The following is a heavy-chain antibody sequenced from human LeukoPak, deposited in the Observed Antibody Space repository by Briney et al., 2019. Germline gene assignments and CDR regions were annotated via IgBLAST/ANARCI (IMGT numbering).Heavy chain of an antibody. CDR1: GFTFSDYY. Sequence: PGGSLRLSCAASGFTFSDYYMSWIRQAPGKGLEWVSYISSSGSTIYYADSVKGRFTISRDNAKNSLYLQMNSLRAEDTAVYYCARTLGFGVLEAFDIWGQGTMVTVSS. CDR2: ISSSGSTI. V-gene: IGHV3-11*04. D-gene: IGHD3-10*01. J-gene: IGHJ3*02. CDR3: ARTLGFGVLEAFDI.